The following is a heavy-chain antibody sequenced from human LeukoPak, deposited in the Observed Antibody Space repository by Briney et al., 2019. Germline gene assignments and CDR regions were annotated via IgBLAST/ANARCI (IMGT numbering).Heavy chain of an antibody. CDR1: GLTFMKYS. V-gene: IGHV3-15*01. CDR3: TTEGSIYGNHALDT. J-gene: IGHJ3*02. CDR2: VKRQSDGATT. D-gene: IGHD3-10*01. Sequence: GGSLRLSCAASGLTFMKYSMTWVRQAPGKGLEWVGHVKRQSDGATTDYAAPVQGRFTISRDDSKNTVYIQMNNLEVEDTAVYFCTTEGSIYGNHALDTWGQGTMVTVSS.